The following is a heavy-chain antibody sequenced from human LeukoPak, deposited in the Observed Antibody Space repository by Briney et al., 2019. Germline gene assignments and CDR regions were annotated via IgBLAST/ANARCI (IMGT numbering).Heavy chain of an antibody. CDR2: ISSSSSYI. D-gene: IGHD2-15*01. CDR1: GFTFSSYS. CDR3: ARDGSHCSGGSCYFGY. V-gene: IGHV3-21*01. Sequence: GGSLRLSCAASGFTFSSYSMNWVRQAPGKGLEWVSSISSSSSYIYYADSVKGRFTISRDNAKNSLYLQMNSLRAEDTAVYYCARDGSHCSGGSCYFGYWGQGTLVTVSS. J-gene: IGHJ4*02.